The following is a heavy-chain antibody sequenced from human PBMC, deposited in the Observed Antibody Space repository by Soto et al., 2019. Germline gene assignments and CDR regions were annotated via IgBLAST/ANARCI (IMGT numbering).Heavy chain of an antibody. Sequence: EVQLFESGGGLVQPGGSLRLSCAASGFTFSAFAMSWVRQAPGKGLEWVSAISGSGGSTYYADSVKGRFTISRDNSKNTLFLQMSSLGAEDTAVYYCAKLGSDFLNWFDPWGQGSLVTVSS. V-gene: IGHV3-23*01. CDR3: AKLGSDFLNWFDP. J-gene: IGHJ5*02. CDR2: ISGSGGST. CDR1: GFTFSAFA. D-gene: IGHD3-16*01.